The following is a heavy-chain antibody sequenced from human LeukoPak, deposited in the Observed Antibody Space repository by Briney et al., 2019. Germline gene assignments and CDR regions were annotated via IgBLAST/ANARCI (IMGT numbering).Heavy chain of an antibody. CDR2: ISAYNGDT. CDR1: GYTFSNYG. V-gene: IGHV1-18*01. J-gene: IGHJ4*02. Sequence: ASVKVSCKSSGYTFSNYGITWVRQAPGQGLEWMGWISAYNGDTDYAQKLQGRVTMTADTSTSTAYLELRSLRSDDTAVYYCARRYCSGGSCSENDYWGQGTLVTVSS. D-gene: IGHD2-15*01. CDR3: ARRYCSGGSCSENDY.